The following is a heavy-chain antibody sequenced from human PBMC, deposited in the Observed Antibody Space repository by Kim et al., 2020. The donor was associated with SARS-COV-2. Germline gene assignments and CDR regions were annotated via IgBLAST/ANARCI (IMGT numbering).Heavy chain of an antibody. CDR1: GFTFSTYG. CDR2: IWYDGSNK. D-gene: IGHD4-17*01. CDR3: ATNGATVTPYYFDF. J-gene: IGHJ4*02. Sequence: GGSLRLSCAASGFTFSTYGMHWVRQAPGKGLEWVAVIWYDGSNKYYADSVKGRFTISRDNSKNTLYLQMNNLRAEDTAVYYCATNGATVTPYYFDFWGQGTLVTVSS. V-gene: IGHV3-33*01.